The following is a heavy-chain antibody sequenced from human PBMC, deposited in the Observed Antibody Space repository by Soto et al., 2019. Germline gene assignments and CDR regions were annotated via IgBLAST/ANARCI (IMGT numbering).Heavy chain of an antibody. Sequence: EVQLLESGGGLVQPGGSLRLSCAASGFTFSSYAMSWVRQAPGKGLEWVSVIRGSGDSTYYAASVRGRFTISRDNSKNTLYRQMNSLRAEDTAVYYCAKDRDGAAAGPTKFYGMDVWGQGTTVTVS. CDR2: IRGSGDST. CDR3: AKDRDGAAAGPTKFYGMDV. D-gene: IGHD6-13*01. CDR1: GFTFSSYA. J-gene: IGHJ6*02. V-gene: IGHV3-23*01.